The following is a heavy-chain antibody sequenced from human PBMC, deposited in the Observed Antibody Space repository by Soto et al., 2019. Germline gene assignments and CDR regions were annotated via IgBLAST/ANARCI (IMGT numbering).Heavy chain of an antibody. CDR1: GDSMTTVGYY. CDR2: ISYSGST. Sequence: QVQLQESGPGLVKPSQTLSLTCTVSGDSMTTVGYYWTWNRQHPGQGLEWVGFISYSGSTYYSSSLKGRVAISADPSKNQFSLKLNSVTAADTAVYYCTRGDYWGQGTLVTVSS. J-gene: IGHJ4*02. V-gene: IGHV4-31*03. CDR3: TRGDY.